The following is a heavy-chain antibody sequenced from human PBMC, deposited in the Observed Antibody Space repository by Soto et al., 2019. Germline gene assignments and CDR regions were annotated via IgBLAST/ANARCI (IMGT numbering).Heavy chain of an antibody. CDR3: ARSYSGSYYWSNY. CDR2: ISGSGGGT. Sequence: EVQLLASGGDLVQPGGSLRLSCAASGFTFSSYAMSWVRQAPGKGLEWVSAISGSGGGTYYADSVKGRFTISRDNSKNTVYLQMNSLRAEDTAVYYCARSYSGSYYWSNYWGQGTLVTVSS. CDR1: GFTFSSYA. J-gene: IGHJ4*02. V-gene: IGHV3-23*01. D-gene: IGHD1-26*01.